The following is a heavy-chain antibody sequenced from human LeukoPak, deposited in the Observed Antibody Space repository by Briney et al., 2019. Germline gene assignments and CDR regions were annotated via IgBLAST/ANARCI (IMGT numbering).Heavy chain of an antibody. CDR3: AKDVVPAAIRAFYYHYGMDV. D-gene: IGHD2-2*02. J-gene: IGHJ6*02. V-gene: IGHV3-23*01. CDR2: ISGSGGST. Sequence: GGSLRLSCAASGFTFSSYAMSWVRQAPGKGLEWVSAISGSGGSTYYADSVKGRFTISRDNSKNTLYLQMNSLRAEDTAVYYCAKDVVPAAIRAFYYHYGMDVWGQGTTVTVSS. CDR1: GFTFSSYA.